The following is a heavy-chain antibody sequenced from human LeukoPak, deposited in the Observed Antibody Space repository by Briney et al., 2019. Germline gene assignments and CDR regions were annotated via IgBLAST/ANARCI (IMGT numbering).Heavy chain of an antibody. D-gene: IGHD2-15*01. CDR2: IIPIFGTA. V-gene: IGHV1-69*13. CDR1: GGTFSSYA. J-gene: IGHJ6*02. CDR3: ASLGYCSGGSCGDYYYYGMDV. Sequence: ASVNLSCKASGGTFSSYAISWVRQAPGQGLEWMGGIIPIFGTANYAQKFQGRVTITADESTSTAYMELSSLRSEDTAVYYCASLGYCSGGSCGDYYYYGMDVWGQGTTVTVSS.